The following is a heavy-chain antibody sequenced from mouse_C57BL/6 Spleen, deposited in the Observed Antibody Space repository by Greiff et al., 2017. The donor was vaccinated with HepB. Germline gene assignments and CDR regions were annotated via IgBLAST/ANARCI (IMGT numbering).Heavy chain of an antibody. CDR1: GFTFTDYY. J-gene: IGHJ1*03. D-gene: IGHD2-1*01. V-gene: IGHV7-3*01. CDR2: IRNKANGYTT. CDR3: ARWDGNYGYFDV. Sequence: EVQLVESGGGLVQPGGSLSLSCAASGFTFTDYYMSWVRQPPGKALEWLGFIRNKANGYTTEYSASVKGRFTISRDNSQSILYLQMNALRAEDSATYYCARWDGNYGYFDVWGTGTTVTVSS.